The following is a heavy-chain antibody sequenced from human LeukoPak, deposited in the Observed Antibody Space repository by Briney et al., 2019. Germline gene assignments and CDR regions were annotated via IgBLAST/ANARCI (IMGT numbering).Heavy chain of an antibody. CDR2: IKQDGSEK. CDR1: GFTFTNDF. Sequence: GGSLRLSCAASGFTFTNDFMTWVRQAPGKGLEWVANIKQDGSEKYYVDSVKGRFTISRDNAKNSLYLQMSSLRADDTAVYYCARDRLLYYYDSGPTGHFQHWGQGTLVTV. J-gene: IGHJ1*01. D-gene: IGHD3-22*01. V-gene: IGHV3-7*01. CDR3: ARDRLLYYYDSGPTGHFQH.